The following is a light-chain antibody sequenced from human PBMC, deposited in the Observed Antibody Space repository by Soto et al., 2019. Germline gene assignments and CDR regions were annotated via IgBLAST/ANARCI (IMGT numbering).Light chain of an antibody. J-gene: IGKJ3*01. Sequence: DIQMTQSPSSLSASVGDRVTITCQASQDLSNYLNWYQQKPGKAPKLLIYDASNLETGVPSRFSGSGSGTDFTFTISSLQPEDIATYYCQQYDNLLLTFGPGTKVDIK. V-gene: IGKV1-33*01. CDR1: QDLSNY. CDR3: QQYDNLLLT. CDR2: DAS.